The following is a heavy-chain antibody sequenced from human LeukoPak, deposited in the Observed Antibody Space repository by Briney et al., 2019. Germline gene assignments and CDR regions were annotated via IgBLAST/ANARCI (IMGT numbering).Heavy chain of an antibody. V-gene: IGHV3-23*01. J-gene: IGHJ4*02. D-gene: IGHD6-19*01. CDR2: ISGSGGST. CDR3: AKDFSVAGREGY. CDR1: GFTFSSYA. Sequence: GGSLRLSCAASGFTFSSYAMSWVRQAPGMGLGWVSAISGSGGSTYYADSVKGRFTISRDNSKNTLYLQMNSLRAEDTAVYYCAKDFSVAGREGYWGQGTLVTVSS.